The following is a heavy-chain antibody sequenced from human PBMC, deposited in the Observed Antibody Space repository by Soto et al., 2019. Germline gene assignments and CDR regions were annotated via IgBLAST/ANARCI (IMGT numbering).Heavy chain of an antibody. J-gene: IGHJ4*02. D-gene: IGHD4-17*01. Sequence: EVQLVESGGGLVQPGGSLRLSCAASGFTVSRYDMHWVRQATGKGLEWVSVIGSAGDTYYPGSVKVRFTISRENAQNSLYLQMTSLRAEDTAVYYCAKADDGGTHFENWGQGTLVTVSS. V-gene: IGHV3-13*01. CDR3: AKADDGGTHFEN. CDR2: IGSAGDT. CDR1: GFTVSRYD.